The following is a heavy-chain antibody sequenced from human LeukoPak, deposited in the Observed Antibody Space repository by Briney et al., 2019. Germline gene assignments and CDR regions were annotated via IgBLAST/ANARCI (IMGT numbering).Heavy chain of an antibody. Sequence: GGSLRLSCAVSGLTFRSYWMSWVRQAPGQGLEWVANINQEGSEKYFVDSVKGRFTISRDNAKNSLHLQMNTLRAEDTAVYYCTRERDGRFFDYWGQGTLVTVSS. CDR2: INQEGSEK. J-gene: IGHJ4*02. V-gene: IGHV3-7*01. CDR1: GLTFRSYW. CDR3: TRERDGRFFDY. D-gene: IGHD5-24*01.